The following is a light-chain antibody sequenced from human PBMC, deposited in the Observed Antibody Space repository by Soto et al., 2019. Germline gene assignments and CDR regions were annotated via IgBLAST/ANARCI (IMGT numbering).Light chain of an antibody. CDR2: DTS. CDR1: TGAVTSGHY. Sequence: QAVVTQEPSLTVSPGGTVTLTCGSSTGAVTSGHYPYWFQQKPGQAPRTLIFDTSNKHSWTPARFSGSLLGGKAALTLSGAQPEDEADYYCLLSYSGALLVFGGGTKVTV. J-gene: IGLJ2*01. CDR3: LLSYSGALLV. V-gene: IGLV7-46*01.